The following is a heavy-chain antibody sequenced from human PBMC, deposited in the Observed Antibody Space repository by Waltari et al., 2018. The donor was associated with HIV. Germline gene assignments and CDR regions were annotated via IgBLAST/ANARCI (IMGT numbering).Heavy chain of an antibody. CDR1: GYTFTGYY. CDR3: ARGIRLV. V-gene: IGHV1-2*02. J-gene: IGHJ4*02. D-gene: IGHD1-20*01. Sequence: QVQLVQPGAEVKKPGAAVKVYCKASGYTFTGYYIHWVRQAPGQGLEWMGCINPNSGGTNYAQKFQGRVTMTRDTSTSTSYMELNRLRSDDTAVYYCARGIRLVWGQGTLVTVSS. CDR2: INPNSGGT.